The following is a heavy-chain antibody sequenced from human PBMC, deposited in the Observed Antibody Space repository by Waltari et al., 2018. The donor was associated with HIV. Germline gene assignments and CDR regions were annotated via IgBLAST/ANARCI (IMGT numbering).Heavy chain of an antibody. Sequence: EVQLVQSGAEVKKPGESLQISCKGSGYSFATYWIGWVRQMPGKGLEWMGIIYPGDSDTRYSPSFQGQVTISADKSIRTAYLQWSSLKASDTAMYYCTKGMYANQDYFDNWGQGTLVTVSS. CDR3: TKGMYANQDYFDN. CDR2: IYPGDSDT. J-gene: IGHJ4*02. D-gene: IGHD2-8*01. CDR1: GYSFATYW. V-gene: IGHV5-51*03.